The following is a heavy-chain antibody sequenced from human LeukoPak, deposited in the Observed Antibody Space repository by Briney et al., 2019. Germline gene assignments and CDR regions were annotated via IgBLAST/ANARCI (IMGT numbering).Heavy chain of an antibody. V-gene: IGHV4-59*01. J-gene: IGHJ4*02. CDR1: GGSISSYY. D-gene: IGHD6-19*01. CDR2: IYYSGST. CDR3: ARDLLSTAGYFDY. Sequence: SETLSLTCTVSGGSISSYYWSWIRQPPGKGLEWIGYIYYSGSTNYNPSLKSRVTISVDTSKNQFSLDLSSVTAADTAVYYCARDLLSTAGYFDYWGQGTLVTVSS.